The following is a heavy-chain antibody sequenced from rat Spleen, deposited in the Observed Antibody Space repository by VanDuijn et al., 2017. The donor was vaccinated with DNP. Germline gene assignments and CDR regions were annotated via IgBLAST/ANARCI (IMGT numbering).Heavy chain of an antibody. V-gene: IGHV5-25*01. CDR2: ISSGGDRT. D-gene: IGHD1-9*01. CDR1: GFTFSDYY. Sequence: EVQLVETGGGLVQPGGSMKLSCAASGFTFSDYYMAWVRQAPTKGLEWVATISSGGDRTYYRVSVKGRFTVSRDNTKGTLYLQMDSLRSEDTATYYCTRRGHTTGLNWFVYWGQGTLVTVSS. J-gene: IGHJ3*01. CDR3: TRRGHTTGLNWFVY.